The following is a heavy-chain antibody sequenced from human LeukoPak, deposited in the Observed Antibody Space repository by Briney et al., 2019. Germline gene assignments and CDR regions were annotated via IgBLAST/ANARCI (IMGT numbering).Heavy chain of an antibody. CDR2: IKYDGSTS. J-gene: IGHJ3*02. V-gene: IGHV3-74*01. D-gene: IGHD4/OR15-4a*01. CDR3: ARGDFGDHVWVDAFDI. Sequence: GGSLRLSCEASGFTFTTYWIHWVRQGPGKGLVWVSRIKYDGSTSNYADSVKGRFTISRDNAKNTVYLQMNSLRVEDTAVYYCARGDFGDHVWVDAFDIWGQGTMVTVSS. CDR1: GFTFTTYW.